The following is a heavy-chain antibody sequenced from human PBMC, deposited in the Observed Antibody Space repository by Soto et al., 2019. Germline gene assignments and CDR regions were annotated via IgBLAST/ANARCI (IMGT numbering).Heavy chain of an antibody. J-gene: IGHJ5*02. V-gene: IGHV1-8*01. D-gene: IGHD6-13*01. Sequence: QVQLVQSGAEVKKPGTSVKVSCKASGYTFTSYDINWVRQATGQGLEWMGWMNPNSGNTGYAQKFQGRVTMTRNTSISTAYMELSSLRSEATAVYYCARVMTYSSSWYGTHNWFDPWGQGTLVTVSS. CDR3: ARVMTYSSSWYGTHNWFDP. CDR1: GYTFTSYD. CDR2: MNPNSGNT.